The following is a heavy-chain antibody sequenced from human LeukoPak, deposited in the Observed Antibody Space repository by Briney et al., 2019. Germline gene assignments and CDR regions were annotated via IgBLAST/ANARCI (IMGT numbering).Heavy chain of an antibody. Sequence: GGSLRLSCAASGFTFSSYAMSWARQAPGKGLEWVSAISGSGGSTYYADSVKGRFTISRDNSKNTLYLQMNSLRAEDTAVYYCAKDRLVAAAGTRNFDYWGQGTLVTVSS. CDR3: AKDRLVAAAGTRNFDY. J-gene: IGHJ4*02. CDR2: ISGSGGST. V-gene: IGHV3-23*01. CDR1: GFTFSSYA. D-gene: IGHD6-13*01.